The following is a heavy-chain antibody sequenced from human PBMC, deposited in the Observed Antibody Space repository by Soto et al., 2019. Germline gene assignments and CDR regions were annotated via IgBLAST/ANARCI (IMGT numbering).Heavy chain of an antibody. V-gene: IGHV4-4*07. CDR2: IYSTGSS. J-gene: IGHJ4*02. CDR1: GDSTTTYY. Sequence: QVQLQESGPGLVKPSETLSLSCTFSGDSTTTYYWNWIRLPAGKGLEWIGRIYSTGSSNYNPSLESRIAMSVDTSKNQFFLKLTSVTAADTAVYYCAGAAYNYGPFDSWGQGTLVTVSS. D-gene: IGHD5-18*01. CDR3: AGAAYNYGPFDS.